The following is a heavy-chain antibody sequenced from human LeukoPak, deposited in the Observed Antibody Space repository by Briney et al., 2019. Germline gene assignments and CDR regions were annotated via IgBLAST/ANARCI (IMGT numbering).Heavy chain of an antibody. CDR1: GYTFTGYY. CDR3: ASAKFNSSSWYPPRIDLWWFDP. Sequence: ASVKVSCKASGYTFTGYYMHWVRQAPGQGLEWMGWINPNSGGTNYAQKFQGRVTMTRDTSISTAYMELSRLRSDDTAVYYCASAKFNSSSWYPPRIDLWWFDPWGQGTLVTVSS. CDR2: INPNSGGT. V-gene: IGHV1-2*02. D-gene: IGHD6-13*01. J-gene: IGHJ5*02.